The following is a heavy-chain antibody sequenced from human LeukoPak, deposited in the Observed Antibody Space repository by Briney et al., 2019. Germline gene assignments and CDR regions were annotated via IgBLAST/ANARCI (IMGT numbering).Heavy chain of an antibody. Sequence: QTGGSLRLSCAASGFTFSGSAMHWVRQASGKGLEWVGRIRSKVNSYATAYAASVKGRFTISRDDSKNTAYLQMNSLKTEDTAVYYCTDSPGYSSGWYATWGQGTLVTVSS. CDR1: GFTFSGSA. CDR2: IRSKVNSYAT. D-gene: IGHD6-19*01. CDR3: TDSPGYSSGWYAT. J-gene: IGHJ5*02. V-gene: IGHV3-73*01.